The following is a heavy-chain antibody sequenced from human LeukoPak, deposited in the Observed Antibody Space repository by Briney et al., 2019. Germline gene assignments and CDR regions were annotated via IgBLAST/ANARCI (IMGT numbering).Heavy chain of an antibody. D-gene: IGHD1-1*01. CDR1: GGTFSSFA. J-gene: IGHJ4*02. CDR3: ARGTGSNDY. V-gene: IGHV3-30*01. CDR2: ISYDGSNK. Sequence: SCKASGGTFSSFAMHWVRQAPGKGLEWVAVISYDGSNKYYADSVKGRFTISRDNSKNTLYLQMNSLRAEDTAVYYCARGTGSNDYWGQGTLVTVSS.